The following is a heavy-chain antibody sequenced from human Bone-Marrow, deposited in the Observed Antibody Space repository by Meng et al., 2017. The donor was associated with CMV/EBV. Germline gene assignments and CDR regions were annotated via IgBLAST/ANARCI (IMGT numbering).Heavy chain of an antibody. CDR1: GFSLSTSGVG. D-gene: IGHD2-2*01. Sequence: SGPTLVKPTQTLTLTCTFSGFSLSTSGVGVGWIRQPPGKALEWLALIYWNDDKRYSPSLKSRLTITKDTSKNQVVLTMTNMDPVDTATYYCARTYCSSTSCRPDYWGQGTLVTVSS. J-gene: IGHJ4*02. V-gene: IGHV2-5*01. CDR3: ARTYCSSTSCRPDY. CDR2: IYWNDDK.